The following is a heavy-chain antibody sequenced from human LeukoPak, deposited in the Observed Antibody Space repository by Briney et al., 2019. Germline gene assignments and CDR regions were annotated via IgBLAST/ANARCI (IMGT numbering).Heavy chain of an antibody. CDR2: INHSGST. D-gene: IGHD1-26*01. CDR1: GGSFSGYY. J-gene: IGHJ4*02. V-gene: IGHV4-34*01. CDR3: ARKVPSGSYFAGKYYFDY. Sequence: PSETLSLTCAVYGGSFSGYYWSWIRQPPGKGLEWIGEINHSGSTNYNPSLKSRVTISVDTSKNQFSLKLSSVTAADTAVYYCARKVPSGSYFAGKYYFDYWGQGTLVTVSS.